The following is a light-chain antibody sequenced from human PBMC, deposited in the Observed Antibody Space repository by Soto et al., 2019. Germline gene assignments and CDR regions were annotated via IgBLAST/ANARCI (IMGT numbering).Light chain of an antibody. CDR1: SGRITSKY. CDR3: QSYDTNNWV. CDR2: EDN. V-gene: IGLV6-57*01. Sequence: NFMLTQPHSVSESPGKTVTISCTRSSGRITSKYVHWYQQRPGSSPTTVIYEDNRRPSGVPDRFSGSVDSASNSASLTISGLQTEDEADYYCQSYDTNNWVFGGGTKLTFL. J-gene: IGLJ3*02.